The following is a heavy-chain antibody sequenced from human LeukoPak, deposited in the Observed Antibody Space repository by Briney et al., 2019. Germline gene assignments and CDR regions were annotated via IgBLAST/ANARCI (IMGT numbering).Heavy chain of an antibody. D-gene: IGHD6-13*01. J-gene: IGHJ5*02. CDR2: ITSTGSDI. CDR1: GFTFSSYT. V-gene: IGHV3-21*01. Sequence: GGSLRLSCAASGFTFSSYTMNWVRQAPGKGLEWVSSITSTGSDIYYADSVKGRFTISRDNAKNSLYLQVNGLRAEDTAVYYCARGIDSSGWLSWFDPWGQGTLVTVSS. CDR3: ARGIDSSGWLSWFDP.